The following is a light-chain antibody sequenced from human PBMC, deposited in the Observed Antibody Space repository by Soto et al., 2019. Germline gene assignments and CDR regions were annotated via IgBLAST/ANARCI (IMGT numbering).Light chain of an antibody. CDR3: QQYGSSTGT. J-gene: IGKJ4*01. CDR1: PSVSSSY. Sequence: ELGLPQSPGTFSLFPGARATLSCRASPSVSSSYLAWYQQTRGQAPRLLIYGASSRATGIPDRFSRSGSGTDFTLNISTLEPEDFVVYYCQQYGSSTGTFGGGPKVEIK. V-gene: IGKV3-20*01. CDR2: GAS.